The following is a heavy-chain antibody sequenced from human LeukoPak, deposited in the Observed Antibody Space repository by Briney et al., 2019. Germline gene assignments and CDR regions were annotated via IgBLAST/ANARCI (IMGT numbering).Heavy chain of an antibody. D-gene: IGHD1-26*01. CDR3: ARWDREFNFDFDY. CDR1: GYTFTSYA. V-gene: IGHV1-3*01. CDR2: INAGNGNT. Sequence: ASVKVSCKASGYTFTSYAMHWVRQAPGQRLEWMGWINAGNGNTKYSQKFQGRVTITRNTSASTAYMELSSLRSDDTAMYYCARWDREFNFDFDYWGQGTLVTVSS. J-gene: IGHJ4*02.